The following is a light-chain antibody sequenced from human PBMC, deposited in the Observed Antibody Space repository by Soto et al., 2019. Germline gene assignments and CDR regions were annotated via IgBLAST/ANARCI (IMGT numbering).Light chain of an antibody. CDR2: GVS. J-gene: IGKJ2*01. CDR1: QTVSSSY. Sequence: EIVLTQSPATLSLSPGERATLSCRASQTVSSSYLAWYQQKPGQAPRLLIYGVSNRATDTPDRFSGSGSGTDFTLTISRLEPEDFAVYYCQQFGRSPYTFGQGTKLEIK. CDR3: QQFGRSPYT. V-gene: IGKV3-20*01.